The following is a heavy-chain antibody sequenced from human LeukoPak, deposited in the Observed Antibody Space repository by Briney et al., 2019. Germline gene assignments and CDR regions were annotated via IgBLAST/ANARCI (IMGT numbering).Heavy chain of an antibody. CDR1: GYTFTNYG. CDR2: ISAYNGDT. J-gene: IGHJ4*02. CDR3: ARDRGASEWLGG. D-gene: IGHD6-19*01. Sequence: ASVKVSCKASGYTFTNYGIGWVRQAPGQGLEWMGWISAYNGDTKYARNLQGRVTLTTDTSTSTAYMELRSLNSDDTAVYYCARDRGASEWLGGWGQGTLVTVSS. V-gene: IGHV1-18*04.